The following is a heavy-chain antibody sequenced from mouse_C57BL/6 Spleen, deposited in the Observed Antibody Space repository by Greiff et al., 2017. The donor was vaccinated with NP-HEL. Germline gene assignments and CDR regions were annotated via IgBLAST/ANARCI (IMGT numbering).Heavy chain of an antibody. CDR2: ISSGGSYT. J-gene: IGHJ4*01. CDR3: ARHGVYYGNDYAMDY. Sequence: EVQGVKSGGDLVKPGGSLKLSCAASGFTFSSYGMSWVRQTPDKRLEWVATISSGGSYTYYPDSVKGRFTISRDNAKNTLYLQMSSLKSEDTAMYYCARHGVYYGNDYAMDYWGQGTSVTVSS. CDR1: GFTFSSYG. V-gene: IGHV5-6*01. D-gene: IGHD2-1*01.